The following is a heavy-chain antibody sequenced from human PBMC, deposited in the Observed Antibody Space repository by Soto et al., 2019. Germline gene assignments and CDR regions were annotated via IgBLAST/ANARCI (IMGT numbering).Heavy chain of an antibody. CDR2: TYYKSKWYY. D-gene: IGHD1-1*01. Sequence: SQTLSLTCDISGDSVSSNSAGWNWIRQTPSRGLEWLGRTYYKSKWYYTYTASVKSRITVSPDTSKNQFSLQLTSVTPEDTAVYXXARGSWDDVSGHYYMDVWDKGTTVTVSS. CDR1: GDSVSSNSAG. CDR3: ARGSWDDVSGHYYMDV. J-gene: IGHJ6*03. V-gene: IGHV6-1*01.